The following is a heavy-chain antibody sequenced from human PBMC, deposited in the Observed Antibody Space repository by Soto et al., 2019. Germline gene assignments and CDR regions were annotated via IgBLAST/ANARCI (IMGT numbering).Heavy chain of an antibody. CDR2: IYYSGST. V-gene: IGHV4-59*01. D-gene: IGHD3-10*01. CDR1: GGSISSYC. J-gene: IGHJ6*02. CDR3: AGSGSSPYFYYYGMDV. Sequence: QVQLQESGPGLVKPSETLSLTCTVSGGSISSYCWSWIRQPPGKGLEWIGYIYYSGSTNYNPSLTRRVHISVDPSQNPFSLTLGSVTAAEPAVYYCAGSGSSPYFYYYGMDVWGQGTTVTVSS.